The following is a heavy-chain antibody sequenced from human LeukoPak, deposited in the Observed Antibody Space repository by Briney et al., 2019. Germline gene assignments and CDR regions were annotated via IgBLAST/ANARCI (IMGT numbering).Heavy chain of an antibody. Sequence: GSLRLSCAASEFTFSTYTMNWVRQAPGKGLEWVSSITTSSSYIYYADSVKGRFTISRDNAKNSLYLQMNSLRAEDTAVYYCARHVVALGFDYWGQGTLVTVSS. V-gene: IGHV3-21*01. CDR3: ARHVVALGFDY. D-gene: IGHD3-22*01. J-gene: IGHJ4*02. CDR1: EFTFSTYT. CDR2: ITTSSSYI.